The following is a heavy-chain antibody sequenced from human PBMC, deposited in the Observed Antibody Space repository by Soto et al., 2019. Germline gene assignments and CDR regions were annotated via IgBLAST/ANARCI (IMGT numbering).Heavy chain of an antibody. CDR2: ISSSSSYI. D-gene: IGHD3-10*01. V-gene: IGHV3-21*01. CDR3: ARNMVRGVIETLRGMDV. Sequence: GGSLRLSCAASGFTFSSYSMNWVRQAPGKGLEWVSSISSSSSYIYYADSVKGRFTISRDNAKNSLYLQMNSLRAEDTAVYYCARNMVRGVIETLRGMDVWGQGTTVTVAS. CDR1: GFTFSSYS. J-gene: IGHJ6*02.